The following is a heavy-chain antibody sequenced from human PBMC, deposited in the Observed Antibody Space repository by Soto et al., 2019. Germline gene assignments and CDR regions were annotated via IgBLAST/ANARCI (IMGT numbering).Heavy chain of an antibody. D-gene: IGHD3-10*01. CDR1: GFTFGDYY. Sequence: PGGSLRLSCAACGFTFGDYYMSWIRQAPWKGLECVSYISNSVSTIYYADSVKGRFTISRDNAKHSLYLQMNSLRAEDTAVYYCARENGSDYLSVPHFDYWGQGTLVTVSS. CDR3: ARENGSDYLSVPHFDY. J-gene: IGHJ4*02. V-gene: IGHV3-11*01. CDR2: ISNSVSTI.